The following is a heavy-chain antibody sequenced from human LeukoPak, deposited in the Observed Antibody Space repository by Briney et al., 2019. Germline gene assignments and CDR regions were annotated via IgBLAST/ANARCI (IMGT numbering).Heavy chain of an antibody. D-gene: IGHD2-8*01. CDR3: AKGPDKYGIKAYADF. V-gene: IGHV3-64*01. CDR1: GFTFSNDA. J-gene: IGHJ4*02. Sequence: PGGSLRLSCAASGFTFSNDAMHWVRQAPGKGLEYVSAISSNGGSTYYANSVKGRFTISRDNSKNTVYPQMNSLRAEDTAVYYCAKGPDKYGIKAYADFWGQGTLVTVSS. CDR2: ISSNGGST.